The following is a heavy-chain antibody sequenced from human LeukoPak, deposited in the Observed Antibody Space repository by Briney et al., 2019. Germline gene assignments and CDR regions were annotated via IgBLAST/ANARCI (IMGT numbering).Heavy chain of an antibody. J-gene: IGHJ4*02. CDR1: GGSINSYY. CDR3: AVVSSGWYIEDY. D-gene: IGHD6-19*01. CDR2: IYTSGST. V-gene: IGHV4-4*07. Sequence: SETLSLTCTVSGGSINSYYWSWLRQPAGKGLEWIGRIYTSGSTNYNPSLKSRVTMSVDTSKNRFSLRLSSVTAADTAVYYCAVVSSGWYIEDYWGQGTLVTVSS.